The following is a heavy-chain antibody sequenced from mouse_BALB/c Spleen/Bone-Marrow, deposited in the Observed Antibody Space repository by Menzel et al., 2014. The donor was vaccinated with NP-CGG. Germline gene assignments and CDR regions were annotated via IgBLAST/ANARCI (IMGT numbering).Heavy chain of an antibody. CDR2: INPASSTI. CDR1: GFDFSRYW. J-gene: IGHJ3*01. CDR3: AKGGYCGYVAY. Sequence: EVKLVESGGGLVQPGGSLKLSCAASGFDFSRYWMTWVRQAPGKGLEWIGEINPASSTINYTQSLKDKFIISRDNAKNTLYLQKSKVRSEDTALYCCAKGGYCGYVAYWGQGTLVTVSA. D-gene: IGHD1-2*01. V-gene: IGHV4-1*02.